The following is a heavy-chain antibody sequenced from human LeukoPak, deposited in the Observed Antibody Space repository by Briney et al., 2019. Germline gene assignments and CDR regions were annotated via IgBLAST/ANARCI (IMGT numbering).Heavy chain of an antibody. V-gene: IGHV1-8*01. J-gene: IGHJ5*02. CDR2: MNPNSGNT. Sequence: GASVKVSCKASGYTFTSYDINWVRQATGQGLEWMGWMNPNSGNTGYAQKFQGRVTMTRNTSISTAYMELSSLRSEDTAVYYCARTRTSGDYNWGKTRRRGNNWFDPWGQGTLVTVSS. CDR1: GYTFTSYD. D-gene: IGHD4-17*01. CDR3: ARTRTSGDYNWGKTRRRGNNWFDP.